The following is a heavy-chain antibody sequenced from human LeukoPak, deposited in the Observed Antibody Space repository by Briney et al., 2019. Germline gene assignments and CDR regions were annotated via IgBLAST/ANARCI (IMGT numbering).Heavy chain of an antibody. CDR2: INHSGST. CDR3: ACGYSGYGYRLRKPPGY. CDR1: GGSFSGYY. Sequence: TSETLTLTCAVYGGSFSGYYWSWIRQPPGKGQEWIGEINHSGSTNYNPSLENGVAISAETTTNNFPLQLSSVNAADTAVYYCACGYSGYGYRLRKPPGYWGQGTLVTVSS. D-gene: IGHD5-12*01. V-gene: IGHV4-34*01. J-gene: IGHJ4*02.